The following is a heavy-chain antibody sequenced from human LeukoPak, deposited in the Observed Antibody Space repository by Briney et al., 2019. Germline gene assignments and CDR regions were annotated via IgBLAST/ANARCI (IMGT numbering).Heavy chain of an antibody. D-gene: IGHD5-18*01. CDR1: GFTFSDYY. J-gene: IGHJ3*02. Sequence: GGSLRLSCAASGFTFSDYYMSWIRQAPGKGLEWVSYISSSGSTIYYADSVKGRFTISRDNAKNSLYLQMNSLRAEDTAVYYCARRGQLWLRDAFDIWGQGTMVTVSS. V-gene: IGHV3-11*04. CDR3: ARRGQLWLRDAFDI. CDR2: ISSSGSTI.